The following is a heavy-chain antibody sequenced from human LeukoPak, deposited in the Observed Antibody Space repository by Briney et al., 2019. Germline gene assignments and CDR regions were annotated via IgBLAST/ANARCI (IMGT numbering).Heavy chain of an antibody. Sequence: SETLSLTCGVYGGSFSIYYWSCIRQSPGKGLEWIGEINHSGSTNYNPSLKSRVTMSVDTSKNQFSLKLSSVTAADTAIYYCHLVRGGGYFDYWGQGTLVTVSS. J-gene: IGHJ4*02. CDR3: HLVRGGGYFDY. D-gene: IGHD3-10*01. CDR2: INHSGST. CDR1: GGSFSIYY. V-gene: IGHV4-34*01.